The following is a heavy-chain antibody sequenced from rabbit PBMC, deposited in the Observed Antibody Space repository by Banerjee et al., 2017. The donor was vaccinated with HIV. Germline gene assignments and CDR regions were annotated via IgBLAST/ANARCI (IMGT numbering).Heavy chain of an antibody. CDR3: ARSVGYNLAWSL. J-gene: IGHJ4*01. V-gene: IGHV1S45*01. D-gene: IGHD7-1*01. Sequence: QQQLVESGGGLVKPGASLTLTCKASGFSFSGGYWMCWVRQAPGKGLELIACIYAESSGSTYYASWAKGRFTISKTSSTTVTLQMTSLTAADTATYFCARSVGYNLAWSLWGPGTLVTVS. CDR1: GFSFSGGYW. CDR2: IYAESSGST.